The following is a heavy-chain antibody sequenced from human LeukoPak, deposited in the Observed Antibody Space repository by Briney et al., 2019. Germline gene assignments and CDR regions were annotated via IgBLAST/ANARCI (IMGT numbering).Heavy chain of an antibody. CDR3: ARGHCSSTSCYMWGAYYYGMDV. Sequence: SETLSLTCTVSGGSISSYYWSWIRQPPGKGLEWIGYIYYSGSTNYNPPLKSRVTISVDTSKNQFSLKLSSVTAADTAVYYCARGHCSSTSCYMWGAYYYGMDVWGQGTTVTVSS. D-gene: IGHD2-2*02. V-gene: IGHV4-59*08. J-gene: IGHJ6*02. CDR1: GGSISSYY. CDR2: IYYSGST.